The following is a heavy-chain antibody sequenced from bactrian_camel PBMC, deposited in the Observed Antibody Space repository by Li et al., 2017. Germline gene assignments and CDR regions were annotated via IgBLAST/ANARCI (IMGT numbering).Heavy chain of an antibody. Sequence: QLVESGGGFVQPGGSLRLSCAASGFTFSSYTMSWVRQAPGKGLDWVSVILSVGNITYYTDSVKGRFTISRDNAKNTLYLQMNSLKSEDTALYYCARGLAQHFAWGQGTQVTVS. V-gene: IGHV3S31*01. D-gene: IGHD5*01. CDR2: ILSVGNIT. CDR1: GFTFSSYT. CDR3: ARGLAQHFA. J-gene: IGHJ6*01.